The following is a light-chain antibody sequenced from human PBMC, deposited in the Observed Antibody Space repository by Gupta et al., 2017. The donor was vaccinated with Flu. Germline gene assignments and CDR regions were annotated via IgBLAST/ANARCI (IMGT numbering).Light chain of an antibody. J-gene: IGKJ5*01. CDR3: QQFGSSLLT. CDR1: QSVSISF. V-gene: IGKV3-20*01. CDR2: GGS. Sequence: EIVLTQSPGTLSLSTGERATLSCRASQSVSISFVAWYQHKPGQGPRLLIYGGSSRAIGIPDRFSGSGSGTDFTLTISRLEPEDFAVYYCQQFGSSLLTFGQGTRLEIK.